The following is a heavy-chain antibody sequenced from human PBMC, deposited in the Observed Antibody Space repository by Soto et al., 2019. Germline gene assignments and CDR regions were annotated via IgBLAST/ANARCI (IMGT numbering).Heavy chain of an antibody. V-gene: IGHV4-59*08. D-gene: IGHD4-17*01. CDR3: ARHEYGDYLAY. J-gene: IGHJ4*02. CDR1: GGSISSYY. CDR2: IYYSGST. Sequence: SQTLSLTCTVSGGSISSYYWSWIRQPPGKGLEWIGYIYYSGSTNYNPSLKSRVTISVDTSKNQFSLKLSSVTAADTAVYYCARHEYGDYLAYWGQGTLVTVSS.